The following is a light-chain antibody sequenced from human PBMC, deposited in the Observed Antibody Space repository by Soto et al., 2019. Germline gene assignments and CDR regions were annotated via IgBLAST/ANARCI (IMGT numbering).Light chain of an antibody. V-gene: IGLV2-8*01. Sequence: QSALTQPPSASGSPGQSVTISCTGTSSDVGGYNYVSWYQQHPGKAPKLMIYEVSKRPSVVPDRFSGSKSVNTASLTVSGLQAEDEAEYYCSSYAGSNNVVFGVGTKLTVL. CDR2: EVS. J-gene: IGLJ2*01. CDR1: SSDVGGYNY. CDR3: SSYAGSNNVV.